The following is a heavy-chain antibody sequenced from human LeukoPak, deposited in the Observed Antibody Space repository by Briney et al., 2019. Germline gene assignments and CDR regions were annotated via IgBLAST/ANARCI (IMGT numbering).Heavy chain of an antibody. CDR2: ISYDGSNK. D-gene: IGHD6-13*01. J-gene: IGHJ4*02. CDR1: GFTFSSYA. Sequence: GGSLRLSCAASGFTFSSYAMHWVRQAPGKGLEWVAVISYDGSNKYYADSVKGRFTISRDDSKNTLYLQMNSLRAEDTAVYYCAKTRPLDSSSWSHGDYWGQGTLVTVSS. CDR3: AKTRPLDSSSWSHGDY. V-gene: IGHV3-30*04.